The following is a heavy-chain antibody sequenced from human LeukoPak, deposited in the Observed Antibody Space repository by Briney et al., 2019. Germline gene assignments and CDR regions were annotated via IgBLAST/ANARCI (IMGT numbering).Heavy chain of an antibody. CDR3: AREKGYSSSWFDP. CDR2: IYTSGST. D-gene: IGHD6-13*01. J-gene: IGHJ5*02. CDR1: GGPIRTYQ. V-gene: IGHV4-4*07. Sequence: SETLSLTCTVSGGPIRTYQWSWIRQPAGKGLEWIGRIYTSGSTNYNPSLKSRVTISVDTSKNQFSLKLSSVTAADTAVYHCAREKGYSSSWFDPWGQGTLVTVSS.